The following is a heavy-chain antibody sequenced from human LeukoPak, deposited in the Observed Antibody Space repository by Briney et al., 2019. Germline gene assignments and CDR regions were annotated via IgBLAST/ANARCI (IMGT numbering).Heavy chain of an antibody. J-gene: IGHJ4*02. D-gene: IGHD2-15*01. CDR1: GYTFTSYA. Sequence: ASVKVSCKASGYTFTSYAISWVRQAPGQGLEWMGWISAYNGNTNYAQELQGRLTMTTDTSTSTAYMELRSLISDDAAVYYCARSRGYCGGGSCYFDYWGQGTQVTVSS. CDR2: ISAYNGNT. CDR3: ARSRGYCGGGSCYFDY. V-gene: IGHV1-18*01.